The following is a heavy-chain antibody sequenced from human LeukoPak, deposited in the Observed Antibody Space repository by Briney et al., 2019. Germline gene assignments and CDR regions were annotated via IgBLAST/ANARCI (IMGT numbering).Heavy chain of an antibody. CDR2: INPNSGGT. Sequence: ASVKVSCKASGYTFTGYYMHWVRQAPGQGFEGMGWINPNSGGTHYAQKFQGRVTMTRDTSISTAYMELSRLRSDDTAVYYCAKVVIVGATIGFDYWGQGTLVTVSS. J-gene: IGHJ4*02. D-gene: IGHD1-26*01. V-gene: IGHV1-2*02. CDR3: AKVVIVGATIGFDY. CDR1: GYTFTGYY.